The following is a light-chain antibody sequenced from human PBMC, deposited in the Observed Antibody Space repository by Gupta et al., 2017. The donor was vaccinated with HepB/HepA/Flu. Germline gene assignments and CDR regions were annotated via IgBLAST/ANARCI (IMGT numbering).Light chain of an antibody. J-gene: IGLJ2*01. CDR3: QAWDSSIYVV. V-gene: IGLV3-1*01. CDR1: KLGDKY. Sequence: SYELTPPPSVSVSPGKTASITCPGDKLGDKYACWYQQKPAQSTVLVIYQDSKRPSGIPERFSGSNSGNTATLTISGTQAMDEADYYCQAWDSSIYVVFGGGTKLTVL. CDR2: QDS.